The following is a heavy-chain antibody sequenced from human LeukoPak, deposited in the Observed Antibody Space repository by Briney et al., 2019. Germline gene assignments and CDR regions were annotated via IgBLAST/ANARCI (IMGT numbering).Heavy chain of an antibody. D-gene: IGHD2-15*01. CDR1: GGTFSSYA. Sequence: GASVKVSCKASGGTFSSYAISWVRQAPGQGLEWMGGIIPIFGTPKYAGKFQGRVTITADEFTSTAYMELSSLRSEDTAVFYCAVAAVTQDWYFDLWGRGTLVTVSS. V-gene: IGHV1-69*13. CDR2: IIPIFGTP. CDR3: AVAAVTQDWYFDL. J-gene: IGHJ2*01.